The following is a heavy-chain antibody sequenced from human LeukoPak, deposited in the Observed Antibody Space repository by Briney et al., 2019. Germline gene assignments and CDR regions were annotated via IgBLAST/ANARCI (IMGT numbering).Heavy chain of an antibody. J-gene: IGHJ6*02. Sequence: GGSLRLSCAASGFTFSSYGMHWVRQAPGKGLEWVSGISWSGTTTGYADSVKGRFTISRDSAKNSLYLQMDSLRVEDTGLYYCAKDESTGGFAPGYFYGMGVWGQGTTVAVSS. CDR2: ISWSGTTT. CDR3: AKDESTGGFAPGYFYGMGV. V-gene: IGHV3-NL1*01. D-gene: IGHD3-16*01. CDR1: GFTFSSYG.